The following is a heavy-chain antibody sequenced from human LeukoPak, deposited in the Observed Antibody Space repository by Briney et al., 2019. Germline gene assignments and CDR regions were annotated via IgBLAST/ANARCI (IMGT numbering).Heavy chain of an antibody. V-gene: IGHV3-7*01. CDR2: IREDGSEK. D-gene: IGHD3-22*01. J-gene: IGHJ4*02. Sequence: GGSLRLSCAASGFTFSMYWMSWVRQAPGKGPEWVANIREDGSEKHYVDSVKGRFTISRDNAKNSLYLQMSSLRAEDTAVYYCARDSSPDSSGYYYWGQGTLVIVSS. CDR3: ARDSSPDSSGYYY. CDR1: GFTFSMYW.